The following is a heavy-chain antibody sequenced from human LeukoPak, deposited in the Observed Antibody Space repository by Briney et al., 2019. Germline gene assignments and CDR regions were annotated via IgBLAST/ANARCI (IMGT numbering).Heavy chain of an antibody. V-gene: IGHV4-34*01. CDR1: GGSISSGDYY. D-gene: IGHD3-9*01. J-gene: IGHJ6*02. CDR3: ARGRYSPYDILTGGDYYYYYGMDV. CDR2: INHSGST. Sequence: SETLSLTCAVSGGSISSGDYYWSWIRQPPGKGLEWIGEINHSGSTNYNPSLKSRVTISVDTSKNQFSLKLSSVTAADTAVYYCARGRYSPYDILTGGDYYYYYGMDVWGQGTTVTVSS.